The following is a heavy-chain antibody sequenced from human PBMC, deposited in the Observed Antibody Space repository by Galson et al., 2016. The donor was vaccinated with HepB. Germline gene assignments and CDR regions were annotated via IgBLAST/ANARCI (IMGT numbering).Heavy chain of an antibody. Sequence: SLRLSCAASGLSVSINYMSWVRQAPGKGLEWVSVIYSGGSTFYADSVKGRFTISRDNSKNSLYLQMNSLRAEDTAVYYCAKHPGENHYAYFHYWGQGTLVTVSS. CDR1: GLSVSINY. J-gene: IGHJ4*02. CDR3: AKHPGENHYAYFHY. CDR2: IYSGGST. V-gene: IGHV3-66*04. D-gene: IGHD1-14*01.